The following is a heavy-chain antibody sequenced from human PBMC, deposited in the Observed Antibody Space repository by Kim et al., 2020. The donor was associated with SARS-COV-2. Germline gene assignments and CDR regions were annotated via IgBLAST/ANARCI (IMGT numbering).Heavy chain of an antibody. J-gene: IGHJ5*02. CDR2: INTNTGNP. Sequence: ASVKVSCKASGYTFTSYAMNWVRQAPGQGLEWMGWINTNTGNPTYAQGFTGRFVFSLDTSVSTAYLQISSLKAEDTAVYYCARDWASVYSSSAGWFDPWGQGTLVTVSS. CDR3: ARDWASVYSSSAGWFDP. CDR1: GYTFTSYA. D-gene: IGHD6-6*01. V-gene: IGHV7-4-1*02.